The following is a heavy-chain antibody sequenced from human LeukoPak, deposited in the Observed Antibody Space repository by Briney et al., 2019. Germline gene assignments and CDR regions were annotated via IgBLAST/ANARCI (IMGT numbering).Heavy chain of an antibody. CDR3: ARDRLRLGELSAFDY. CDR1: GFTFSSYW. Sequence: GGSLRLSCAASGFTFSSYWMSWVRQAPGKGLEWVANIKQDGSEKYYVDSVKGRFTISGDNAKNSLYLQMNSLRAEDTAVYYCARDRLRLGELSAFDYWGQGTLVTVSS. D-gene: IGHD3-16*02. V-gene: IGHV3-7*03. J-gene: IGHJ4*02. CDR2: IKQDGSEK.